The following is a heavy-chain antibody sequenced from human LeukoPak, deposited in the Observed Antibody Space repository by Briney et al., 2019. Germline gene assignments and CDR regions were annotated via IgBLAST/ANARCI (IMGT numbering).Heavy chain of an antibody. J-gene: IGHJ4*02. CDR2: INPNSGGT. D-gene: IGHD2-2*01. V-gene: IGHV1-2*02. CDR3: ARGTYCSSNYCYLDF. CDR1: GYTFTGYY. Sequence: ASVKVSCKASGYTFTGYYMHWVRQAPGQGLEWMGWINPNSGGTNYAQKFQGRVTMTRNTSISTAYMELSSLRSEDTAVYYCARGTYCSSNYCYLDFWGQGALVTVSS.